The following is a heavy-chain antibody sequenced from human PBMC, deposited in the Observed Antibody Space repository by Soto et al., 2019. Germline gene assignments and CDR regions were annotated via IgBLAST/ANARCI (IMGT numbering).Heavy chain of an antibody. CDR1: GFPFSAEA. D-gene: IGHD6-13*01. CDR3: ARDYSSGWCLDY. CDR2: ISYDGNNK. V-gene: IGHV3-30-3*01. Sequence: QVQLVESGGGVVQPGNSLRLSCAGSGFPFSAEAMHWVRQAPGKGLGGVAAISYDGNNKQHADSVKGRFTVSRDNSKNTLYLQINSLRPEDTAVYYCARDYSSGWCLDYWGQGSLVTVSS. J-gene: IGHJ4*02.